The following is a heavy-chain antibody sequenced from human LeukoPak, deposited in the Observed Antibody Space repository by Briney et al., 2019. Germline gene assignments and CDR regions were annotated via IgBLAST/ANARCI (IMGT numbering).Heavy chain of an antibody. V-gene: IGHV1-18*01. CDR1: GYSFTSYG. Sequence: ASVKVSCKASGYSFTSYGLSWVRQAPGQGLEWMGWISAYNGNTNYVQKLQGRVTMTTDTSTSTACMELRSLRSDDTAVYYCAREGGGTPYYFDSWGQGTLVTVSS. D-gene: IGHD1-14*01. CDR3: AREGGGTPYYFDS. CDR2: ISAYNGNT. J-gene: IGHJ4*02.